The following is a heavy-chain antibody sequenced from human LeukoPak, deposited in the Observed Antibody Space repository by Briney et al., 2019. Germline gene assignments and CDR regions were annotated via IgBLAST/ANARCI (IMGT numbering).Heavy chain of an antibody. CDR2: INHSGST. Sequence: PSETLSLTCAVYGGSFSGYYWSWIRQPPGKGLEWIGEINHSGSTNYNPSLKSRVTISLDTSKNQFSLKLSSVTAADTAVYYCARGGGAYSYGYAYWGQGTLVTVSS. CDR1: GGSFSGYY. V-gene: IGHV4-34*01. D-gene: IGHD5-18*01. J-gene: IGHJ4*02. CDR3: ARGGGAYSYGYAY.